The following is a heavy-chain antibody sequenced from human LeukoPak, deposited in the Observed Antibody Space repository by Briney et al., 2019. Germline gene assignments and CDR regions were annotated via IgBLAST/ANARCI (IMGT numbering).Heavy chain of an antibody. CDR3: ARDYEWASDI. CDR2: INNIARST. J-gene: IGHJ3*02. D-gene: IGHD3-22*01. V-gene: IGHV3-48*04. CDR1: GFTFTSHG. Sequence: GGSLRLSCTTSGFTFTSHGMHWVRQAPGRGLEWVSYINNIARSTYYADPVKGRFTISRDNAKKSLYLQMNNLRADDTAVYYCARDYEWASDIWGQGTMVTVSS.